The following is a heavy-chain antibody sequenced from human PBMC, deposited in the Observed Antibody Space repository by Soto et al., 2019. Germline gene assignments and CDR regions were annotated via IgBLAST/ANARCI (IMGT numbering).Heavy chain of an antibody. J-gene: IGHJ4*02. CDR2: IYYSGST. CDR3: VRDRGGGAVAEFDY. Sequence: SETLSLTCTVSGGSISSYYWSWIRQPPGKGLEWIGYIYYSGSTNYNPSLKSRVTISVDTSKNQFSLKLSSVTAADTAVYYCVRDRGGGAVAEFDYWGQGTLVTVSS. V-gene: IGHV4-59*01. D-gene: IGHD6-19*01. CDR1: GGSISSYY.